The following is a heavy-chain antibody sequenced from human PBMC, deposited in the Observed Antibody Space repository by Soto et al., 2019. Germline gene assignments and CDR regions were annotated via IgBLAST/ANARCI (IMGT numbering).Heavy chain of an antibody. V-gene: IGHV1-18*01. CDR3: ARDLGVLSPAEFDY. Sequence: ASVKVSCKASGYTFTSYGISWVRQAPGQGLEWMGWISAYNGNTNYAQRLQGRVTMTTDTSTSTAYMELRSLRSDDTAVYYCARDLGVLSPAEFDYWGQGTLVTGLL. J-gene: IGHJ4*02. CDR1: GYTFTSYG. D-gene: IGHD2-8*01. CDR2: ISAYNGNT.